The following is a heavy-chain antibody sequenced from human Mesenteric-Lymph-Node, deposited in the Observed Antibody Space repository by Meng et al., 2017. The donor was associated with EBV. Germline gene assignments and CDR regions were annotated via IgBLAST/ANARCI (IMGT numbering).Heavy chain of an antibody. J-gene: IGHJ5*02. CDR1: GYTSTSYA. D-gene: IGHD6-19*01. V-gene: IGHV1-3*01. CDR3: ARDLMGIAVSGMSWFDP. CDR2: INAGNGDT. Sequence: KKPGAQVKVSCKASGYTSTSYAMHWVRQAPGQRLEWMGWINAGNGDTKYSQKFQGRVTITRDTSASTAYMELSSLRSEDTALYYCARDLMGIAVSGMSWFDPWGQGTLVTVSS.